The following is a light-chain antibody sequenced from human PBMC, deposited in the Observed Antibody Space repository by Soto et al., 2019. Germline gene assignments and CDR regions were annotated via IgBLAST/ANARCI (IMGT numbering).Light chain of an antibody. V-gene: IGLV2-11*01. Sequence: QSVLTQPRSVSGSPGQSVTISCTGTSSDVGRYDYVSWYQQYPGEAPKLIIYDVTERPSGVPDRFSGSKSGNTASLTISGLRAEDEAAYSCCSFAGSYSYVFGRGTKVP. CDR3: CSFAGSYSYV. J-gene: IGLJ1*01. CDR1: SSDVGRYDY. CDR2: DVT.